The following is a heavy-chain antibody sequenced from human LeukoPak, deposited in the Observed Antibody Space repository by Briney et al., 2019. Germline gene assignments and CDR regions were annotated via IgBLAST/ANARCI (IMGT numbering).Heavy chain of an antibody. CDR1: GFTFDDYA. V-gene: IGHV3-9*01. CDR3: ANVPGRITIFGVVIPYAFDI. Sequence: GRSLRLSCAASGFTFDDYAMHWVRQAPGKGLEWVSGISWNSGSIGYADSVKGRFTISRDNSKNTLYLQMNSLRAEDTAVYYCANVPGRITIFGVVIPYAFDIWGQGTMVTVSS. J-gene: IGHJ3*02. D-gene: IGHD3-3*01. CDR2: ISWNSGSI.